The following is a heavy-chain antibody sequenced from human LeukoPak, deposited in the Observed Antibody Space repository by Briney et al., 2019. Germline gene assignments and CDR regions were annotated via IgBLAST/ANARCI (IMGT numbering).Heavy chain of an antibody. CDR3: AKGWGDYGIDY. CDR2: ISYDGSNK. D-gene: IGHD4-17*01. V-gene: IGHV3-30*18. Sequence: PGGSLRLSCAASGFTFSSYGMHWVRQAPGKGLEWVAVISYDGSNKYYADSVKGRFTISRDNSKNTLYLQMNSLRAEDTAVYYCAKGWGDYGIDYWGQGTLVTVSS. J-gene: IGHJ4*02. CDR1: GFTFSSYG.